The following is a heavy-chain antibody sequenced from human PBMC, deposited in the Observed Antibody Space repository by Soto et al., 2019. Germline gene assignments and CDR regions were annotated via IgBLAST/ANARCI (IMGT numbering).Heavy chain of an antibody. Sequence: QVQLQESGPGLVKASQTLSLTCTVSGGSVNNNDYHWSWIRQPPGKGLEWIGNMHYSGSTGYNPSLRXRXSXXVDTSKNHFSLKMNSVTPADTAVYYCATDSGSGSLWGQGTLVTVSS. V-gene: IGHV4-30-4*01. CDR3: ATDSGSGSL. D-gene: IGHD1-26*01. CDR2: MHYSGST. J-gene: IGHJ1*01. CDR1: GGSVNNNDYH.